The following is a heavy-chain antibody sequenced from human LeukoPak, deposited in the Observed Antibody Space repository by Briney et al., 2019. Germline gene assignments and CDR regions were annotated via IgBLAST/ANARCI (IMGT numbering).Heavy chain of an antibody. V-gene: IGHV4-59*12. CDR1: GGSISSYY. J-gene: IGHJ6*02. Sequence: PSETLSLTCTVSGGSISSYYWSWIRQPPGKGLEWIGYIYYSGSTNYNPSLKSRITISVDTSKNQFSLKLSSVTAADTAVYYCARDRLAAAGYYYSGMDVWGQGTTVTVSS. D-gene: IGHD6-13*01. CDR3: ARDRLAAAGYYYSGMDV. CDR2: IYYSGST.